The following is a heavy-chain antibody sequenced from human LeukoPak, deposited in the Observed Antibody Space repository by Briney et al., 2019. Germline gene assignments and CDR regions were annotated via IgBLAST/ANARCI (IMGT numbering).Heavy chain of an antibody. CDR2: ISAYNGNT. Sequence: ASVKVSCEASGYPFTSYGISWVRQAPGQGLGWMGWISAYNGNTNYAQKLQGRVTMTTDTSTSTAYMELRSLRSDDTAVYYCARDALLRYYYDSSGYYHFDYWGQGTLVTVFS. CDR1: GYPFTSYG. V-gene: IGHV1-18*01. D-gene: IGHD3-22*01. CDR3: ARDALLRYYYDSSGYYHFDY. J-gene: IGHJ4*02.